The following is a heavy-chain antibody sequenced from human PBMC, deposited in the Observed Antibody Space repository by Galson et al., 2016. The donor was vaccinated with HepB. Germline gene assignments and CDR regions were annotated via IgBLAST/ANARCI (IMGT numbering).Heavy chain of an antibody. V-gene: IGHV3-53*01. CDR1: GFTVSSNY. CDR2: IYSGGST. J-gene: IGHJ4*02. CDR3: ARGGNYGDYVDY. Sequence: SLRLSCAASGFTVSSNYMTWVRQAPGKGLEWVSVIYSGGSTYYADSVKGRFTISRNNSKNTLFLRMNSLRVEDTAVYYCARGGNYGDYVDYWGQGTLVTVSS. D-gene: IGHD4-17*01.